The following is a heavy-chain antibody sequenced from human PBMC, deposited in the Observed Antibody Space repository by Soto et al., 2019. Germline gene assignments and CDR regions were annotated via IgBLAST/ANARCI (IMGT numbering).Heavy chain of an antibody. CDR2: IKSKTDGGTT. CDR3: TTGDTIFLYGMDV. D-gene: IGHD3-9*01. CDR1: GFTFSNAW. J-gene: IGHJ6*02. Sequence: GGSLRLSCAASGFTFSNAWMNWVRQAPGKGLEWVGRIKSKTDGGTTDYAAPVKGRFTISRDDSKDTLYLQMNSLKTEDIAVYYCTTGDTIFLYGMDVWGQGTTVTVSS. V-gene: IGHV3-15*07.